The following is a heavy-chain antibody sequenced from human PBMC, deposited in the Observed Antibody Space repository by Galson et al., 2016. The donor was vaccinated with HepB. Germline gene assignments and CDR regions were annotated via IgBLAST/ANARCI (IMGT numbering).Heavy chain of an antibody. Sequence: LSLTCTVPGGSISSGGYYWSWIRQHPGKGLEWIGYIYHSGSTYYNPSLKSRVTISVDTSKNQFSLKLSSVTAADTAVYFCARDRSSGSGSFGYWGQGTLVTVSS. CDR1: GGSISSGGYY. D-gene: IGHD3-10*01. V-gene: IGHV4-31*03. J-gene: IGHJ4*02. CDR3: ARDRSSGSGSFGY. CDR2: IYHSGST.